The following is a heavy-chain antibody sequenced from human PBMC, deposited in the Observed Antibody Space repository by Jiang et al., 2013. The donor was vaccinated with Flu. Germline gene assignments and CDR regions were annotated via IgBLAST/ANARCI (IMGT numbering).Heavy chain of an antibody. Sequence: LSCSASGFTFSSYAMHWVRQAPGKGLEYVSAISSNGGSTYYADSVKGRFTISRDNSKNTLYLQMSSLRAEDTAVYYCVKGPFGESFDYWGQGTLVTVSS. D-gene: IGHD3-10*01. J-gene: IGHJ4*02. CDR3: VKGPFGESFDY. CDR1: GFTFSSYA. CDR2: ISSNGGST. V-gene: IGHV3-64D*08.